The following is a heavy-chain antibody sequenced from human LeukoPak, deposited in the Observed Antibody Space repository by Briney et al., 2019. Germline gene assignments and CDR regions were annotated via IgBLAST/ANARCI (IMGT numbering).Heavy chain of an antibody. J-gene: IGHJ4*02. V-gene: IGHV3-74*03. CDR2: LSGYGSSK. D-gene: IGHD4-17*01. Sequence: GWSLTLSCVASGFTFSNYWMHWVRPAPGKELLWVSRLSGYGSSKKYADSLKGRFTISRDNAKNTLYLQMNSLRAEDTAVYFCARASTTLPNLLDNWGQGTLVTVSS. CDR3: ARASTTLPNLLDN. CDR1: GFTFSNYW.